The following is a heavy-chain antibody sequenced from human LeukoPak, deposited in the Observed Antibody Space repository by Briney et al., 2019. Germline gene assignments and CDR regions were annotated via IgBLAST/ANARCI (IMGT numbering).Heavy chain of an antibody. V-gene: IGHV4-34*01. CDR2: INHSGST. D-gene: IGHD3-10*01. J-gene: IGHJ4*02. Sequence: SETLSLTCAVYGGSFSGYYWSWLRQPPGKGLEWIGEINHSGSTNYNPSLKSRVTISVDTSKNQFSLKLSSVTAADTAVYCCARGITMVRGSWGYWGQGTLVTVSS. CDR3: ARGITMVRGSWGY. CDR1: GGSFSGYY.